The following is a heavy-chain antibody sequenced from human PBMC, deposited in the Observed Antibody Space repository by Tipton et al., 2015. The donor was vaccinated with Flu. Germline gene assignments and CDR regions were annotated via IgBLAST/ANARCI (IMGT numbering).Heavy chain of an antibody. CDR2: IYHSGST. V-gene: IGHV4-38-2*02. D-gene: IGHD6-19*01. J-gene: IGHJ4*02. CDR1: GYSISSGYY. Sequence: LRLSCTVSGYSISSGYYWGWIRQPPGKGLEWIGSIYHSGSTYYNPSLKSRVTISVDTSKNQFSLKLSSVTAADTAVHYCARDLGGHSSGWKGPFDYWGQGTLVTVSS. CDR3: ARDLGGHSSGWKGPFDY.